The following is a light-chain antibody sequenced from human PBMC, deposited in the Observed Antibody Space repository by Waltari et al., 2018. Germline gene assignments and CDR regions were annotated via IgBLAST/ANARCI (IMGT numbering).Light chain of an antibody. CDR1: SSDVGNYNL. Sequence: QSALTQPASVSGSPGQSITISCTGTSSDVGNYNLVSWYQQHPGKAPKLMICAGSKRPSGVSNRFSGSKAGNTASLTISGLQAEDEADYYCCSYAGSSTYVFGTGTKVTVL. V-gene: IGLV2-23*01. CDR3: CSYAGSSTYV. J-gene: IGLJ1*01. CDR2: AGS.